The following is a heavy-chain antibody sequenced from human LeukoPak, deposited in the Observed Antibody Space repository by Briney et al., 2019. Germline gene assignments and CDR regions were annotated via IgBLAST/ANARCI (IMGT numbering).Heavy chain of an antibody. Sequence: GGSLRLSCAASGFTFSSYAMNWVRQAPGKGLEWVANIKQDGSEKYYVDSVKGRFTISRDNAKNSLYLQMNSLRAEDTAVYYCARIAGDSSGWSYFDYWGQGTLVTVSS. V-gene: IGHV3-7*01. J-gene: IGHJ4*02. CDR1: GFTFSSYA. CDR3: ARIAGDSSGWSYFDY. CDR2: IKQDGSEK. D-gene: IGHD6-19*01.